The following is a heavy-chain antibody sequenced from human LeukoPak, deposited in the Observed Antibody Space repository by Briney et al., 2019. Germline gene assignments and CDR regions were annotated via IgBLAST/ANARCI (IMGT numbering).Heavy chain of an antibody. CDR1: GGSFSGYY. Sequence: PSETLSLTCAVFGGSFSGYYWSWIRPPPGRGLEWIGEINHSGSTNYNPSLKSRVTISVDTSKNQFSLKLSSVTAADTAVYYCVSGAGADLYYFDSWGQGTLVTVSS. V-gene: IGHV4-34*01. J-gene: IGHJ4*02. CDR2: INHSGST. CDR3: VSGAGADLYYFDS.